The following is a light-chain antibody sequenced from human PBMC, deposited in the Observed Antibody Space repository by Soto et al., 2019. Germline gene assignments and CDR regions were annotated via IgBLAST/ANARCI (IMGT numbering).Light chain of an antibody. J-gene: IGKJ2*01. CDR3: QRYGSSPPHT. Sequence: EIVLTQSPGTLSLSPGEGATLSCRASQSVFNNYLAWYQQKPGQAPRLLISGASSRATGIPDRFSGSGSGTDFTLTISRLGSEDFAVYYCQRYGSSPPHTFGQGTKLEIK. CDR2: GAS. CDR1: QSVFNNY. V-gene: IGKV3-20*01.